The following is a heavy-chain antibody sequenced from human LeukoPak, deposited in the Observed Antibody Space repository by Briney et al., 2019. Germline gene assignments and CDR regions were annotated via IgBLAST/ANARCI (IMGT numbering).Heavy chain of an antibody. CDR1: GFTFSSYA. D-gene: IGHD5-18*01. CDR3: AKDLGRYSYGYSRFDY. J-gene: IGHJ4*02. CDR2: ISGSGGST. Sequence: GGSLRLSCAASGFTFSSYAMSWVRQAPGKGLEWVSAISGSGGSTYYAASVKGRFTISRDHSKNTLYLQMNSLRAEDTAVYCCAKDLGRYSYGYSRFDYWGQGTLVTVSS. V-gene: IGHV3-23*01.